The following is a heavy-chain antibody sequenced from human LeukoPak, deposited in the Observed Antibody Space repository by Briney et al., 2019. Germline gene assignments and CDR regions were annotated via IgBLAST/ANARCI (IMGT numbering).Heavy chain of an antibody. D-gene: IGHD4-17*01. V-gene: IGHV1-69*06. CDR1: LGTFSSYA. CDR2: IIPIFGTA. Sequence: ASVKVSCKASLGTFSSYAISWVRQAPGQGLEWMGGIIPIFGTANYAQKLQGRVTITADKSTSTAYMALSSLRSEDTAVYYCASSYGDYVFDAFDIWGQGTMVTVSS. CDR3: ASSYGDYVFDAFDI. J-gene: IGHJ3*02.